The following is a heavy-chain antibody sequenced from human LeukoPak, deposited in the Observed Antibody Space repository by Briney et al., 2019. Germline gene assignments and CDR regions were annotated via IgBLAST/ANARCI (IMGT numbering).Heavy chain of an antibody. D-gene: IGHD3-10*01. V-gene: IGHV3-48*04. J-gene: IGHJ5*02. CDR2: ISSSSSTI. CDR1: GFTFSSYS. CDR3: ARDWGFGAPNWFDP. Sequence: GGSLRLSCAASGFTFSSYSMNWVRQAPGKGLEWASYISSSSSTIYYADSVKGRFTISRDNAKNSLYPQMNSLRAEDTAVYYCARDWGFGAPNWFDPWGQGTLVTVSS.